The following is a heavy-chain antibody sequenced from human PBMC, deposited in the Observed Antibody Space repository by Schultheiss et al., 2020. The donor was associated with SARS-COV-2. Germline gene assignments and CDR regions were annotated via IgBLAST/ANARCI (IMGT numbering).Heavy chain of an antibody. Sequence: SGPTLVKPTQTLTLTCTFSGFSLSTSGMCVSWIRQPPGKALEWLALIDWNDDKRYSPSLKSRLTITKDTSKNQVVLTMTNMDPVDTATYYCAHRYCSGGSCYWFDPWGQGTLVTVSS. J-gene: IGHJ5*02. CDR2: IDWNDDK. CDR1: GFSLSTSGMC. CDR3: AHRYCSGGSCYWFDP. D-gene: IGHD2-15*01. V-gene: IGHV2-5*08.